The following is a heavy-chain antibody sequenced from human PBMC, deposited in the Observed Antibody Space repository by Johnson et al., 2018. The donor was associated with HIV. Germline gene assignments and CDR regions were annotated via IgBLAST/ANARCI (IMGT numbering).Heavy chain of an antibody. CDR1: GFSFTKYA. J-gene: IGHJ3*02. D-gene: IGHD5-18*01. CDR3: AKERAYIRTFDI. CDR2: ISYDGNNK. V-gene: IGHV3-30-3*01. Sequence: VQLVESGGGVVQPGRSLRLSCAASGFSFTKYAMHWVRQAPGKGLELVAIISYDGNNKYYADSVKGRFTISRDNSKNTLYLQMNSLRAEDTAVYYCAKERAYIRTFDIWGQGTLVTVSS.